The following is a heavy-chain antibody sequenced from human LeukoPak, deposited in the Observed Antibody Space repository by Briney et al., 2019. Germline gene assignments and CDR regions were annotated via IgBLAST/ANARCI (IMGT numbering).Heavy chain of an antibody. CDR1: GYTFTSYG. Sequence: GASVKVSCKASGYTFTSYGISWVRQAPGQGLEWMGWISAYNGNTNYAQKLQGRVTMTTDTSTSTAYMELRSLRSDDTAVYYCARGPPLSRFSSSHFDYWGQGTLVTVSS. D-gene: IGHD6-13*01. V-gene: IGHV1-18*01. CDR2: ISAYNGNT. J-gene: IGHJ4*02. CDR3: ARGPPLSRFSSSHFDY.